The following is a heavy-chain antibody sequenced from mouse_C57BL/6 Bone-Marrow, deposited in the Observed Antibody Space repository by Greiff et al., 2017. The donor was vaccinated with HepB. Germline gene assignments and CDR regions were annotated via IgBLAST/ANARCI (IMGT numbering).Heavy chain of an antibody. D-gene: IGHD2-4*01. Sequence: EVKLVESGPGLVKPSQSLSLTCSVTGYSITSGYYWNWIRQFPGNKLEWMGYISYDGSNNYNPSLKNRISITRDTSKNQFFLKLNSVTTEDTATYYCARDPSIYYDYDGFAYWGQGTLVTVSA. V-gene: IGHV3-6*01. J-gene: IGHJ3*01. CDR3: ARDPSIYYDYDGFAY. CDR1: GYSITSGYY. CDR2: ISYDGSN.